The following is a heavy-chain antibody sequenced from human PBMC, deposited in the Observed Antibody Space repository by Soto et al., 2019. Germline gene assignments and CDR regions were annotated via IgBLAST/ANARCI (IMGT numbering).Heavy chain of an antibody. V-gene: IGHV3-15*07. CDR2: IKSKTDGGTT. CDR3: TTGTVASYYYYGMDV. J-gene: IGHJ6*02. D-gene: IGHD4-17*01. CDR1: GFTFSNAW. Sequence: EVQLVESGGGLVKPGGSLRLSCAASGFTFSNAWMNWVRQAPGKGLEWVGRIKSKTDGGTTDYAAPVKGRFTISRDDSKNTLYLQMNSMKTEDTAVYYCTTGTVASYYYYGMDVWGQGTTVTVSS.